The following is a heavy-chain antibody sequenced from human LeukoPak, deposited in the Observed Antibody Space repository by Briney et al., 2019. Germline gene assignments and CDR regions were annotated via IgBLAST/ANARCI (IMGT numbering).Heavy chain of an antibody. CDR1: GGTFSSYA. V-gene: IGHV1-69*05. CDR3: ARGRFGELSYYYYYMDV. D-gene: IGHD3-10*01. CDR2: IIPIFGTA. J-gene: IGHJ6*03. Sequence: SVKVSCKASGGTFSSYAISWVRQAPGQGLEWMGGIIPIFGTANYAQKFQGRVTITTDESTSTAYMELSSLRSEDTAVYYCARGRFGELSYYYYYMDVWGKGTTVTV.